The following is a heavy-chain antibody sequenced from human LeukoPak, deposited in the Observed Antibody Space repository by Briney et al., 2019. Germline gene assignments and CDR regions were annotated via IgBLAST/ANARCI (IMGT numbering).Heavy chain of an antibody. CDR2: IRLDGNNK. CDR1: GFTFSSYN. Sequence: GGSLRLSCAASGFTFSSYNMHWVRQPPGKGLEWVAFIRLDGNNKYYADSVKGRFTISRDNSKNTLFLQMNSLRAEDTAVYYCAKDFGYGVDYWGQGTLVTVFS. CDR3: AKDFGYGVDY. V-gene: IGHV3-30*02. D-gene: IGHD5-12*01. J-gene: IGHJ4*02.